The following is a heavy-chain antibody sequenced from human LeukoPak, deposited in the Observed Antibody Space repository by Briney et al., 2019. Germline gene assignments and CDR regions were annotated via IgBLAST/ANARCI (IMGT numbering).Heavy chain of an antibody. CDR1: GFPFETYS. CDR3: TRAGGDDKFDS. Sequence: GGSLRLSCAASGFPFETYSVHWVRQTPGKGLEWVAVISYDGRNIFYADSVKGRFTISRDNSKSTLFLQMNSLRFDDTAMYYCTRAGGDDKFDSWGQGTLVIVSS. V-gene: IGHV3-30*04. CDR2: ISYDGRNI. J-gene: IGHJ4*02. D-gene: IGHD2-21*02.